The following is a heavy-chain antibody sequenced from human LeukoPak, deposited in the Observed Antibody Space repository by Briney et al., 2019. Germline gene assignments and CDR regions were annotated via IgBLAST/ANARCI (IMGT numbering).Heavy chain of an antibody. J-gene: IGHJ5*02. D-gene: IGHD4-17*01. V-gene: IGHV3-33*01. CDR2: IWYDGSNK. Sequence: PGGSLRLSCAASGFTFSSYGMHWVRQAPGKGLEWVAVIWYDGSNKYYADSVKGRFTISRDNSKNTLYLQMNSLRAEDTAVYYRARAGDYMNTWFDPWGQGTLVTVSS. CDR1: GFTFSSYG. CDR3: ARAGDYMNTWFDP.